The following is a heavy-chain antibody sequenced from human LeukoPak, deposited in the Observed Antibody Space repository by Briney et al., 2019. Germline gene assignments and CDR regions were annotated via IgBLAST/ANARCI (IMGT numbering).Heavy chain of an antibody. Sequence: GRSLRLSCAASGFTFSTYGMHWVRQAPGKGLEWVAVISYDGSNEYYADSVKGRFTISRDNSKNTLYLQMSSLRAEDTAVYYCASPQYTYGDPPRYWGQGTLVTVSS. CDR2: ISYDGSNE. V-gene: IGHV3-30*03. CDR1: GFTFSTYG. J-gene: IGHJ4*02. D-gene: IGHD3-16*01. CDR3: ASPQYTYGDPPRY.